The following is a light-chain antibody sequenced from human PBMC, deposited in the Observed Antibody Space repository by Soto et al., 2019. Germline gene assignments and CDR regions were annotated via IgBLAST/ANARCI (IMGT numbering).Light chain of an antibody. V-gene: IGKV1-5*03. Sequence: DIQMTQSPSTLSASVGDRVTITCRASQSISNWLAWHQQKPGKAPNLLIYKASSLESGVPSRFSGSGSGTEFTLTISSLQPEDSATYYCQQYDTSSREFGQGTKVEIK. CDR1: QSISNW. J-gene: IGKJ1*01. CDR3: QQYDTSSRE. CDR2: KAS.